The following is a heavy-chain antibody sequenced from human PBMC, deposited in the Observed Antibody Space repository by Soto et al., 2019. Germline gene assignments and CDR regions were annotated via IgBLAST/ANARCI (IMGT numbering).Heavy chain of an antibody. J-gene: IGHJ4*02. D-gene: IGHD2-21*01. V-gene: IGHV3-23*01. Sequence: EVQLLESGGDLVQPGGSLRLACAASGFSFSSYAMVWVRQAPGKGLEWVSVISARGGSSYFADSVKGRFTISRDNSKNVLSLEMNSLRAEYTGTYLCAKGSIEYCASVDHWGQGTLFLVSS. CDR2: ISARGGSS. CDR3: AKGSIEYCASVDH. CDR1: GFSFSSYA.